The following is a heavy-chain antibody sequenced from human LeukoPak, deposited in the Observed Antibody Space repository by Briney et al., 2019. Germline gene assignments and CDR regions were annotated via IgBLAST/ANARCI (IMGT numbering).Heavy chain of an antibody. CDR2: IYYSGST. Sequence: SETLSLTCTVSGGSISSGDYYWSWIRQPPGKGLEWIGYIYYSGSTYYNPSLKSRVTISVDTSKNQFSLKLSSVTAADTAVYYCARLPSTYYYDSSGYFDYWGQGTLVTVSS. D-gene: IGHD3-22*01. V-gene: IGHV4-30-4*08. CDR1: GGSISSGDYY. J-gene: IGHJ4*02. CDR3: ARLPSTYYYDSSGYFDY.